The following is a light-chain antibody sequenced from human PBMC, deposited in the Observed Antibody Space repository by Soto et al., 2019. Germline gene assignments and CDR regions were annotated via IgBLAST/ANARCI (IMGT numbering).Light chain of an antibody. J-gene: IGKJ1*01. CDR3: QHYGRSSWT. CDR2: GAS. Sequence: DIDLTQSPATLSLSPGERVTLSCRASQTVHSSFVAWYQQKPGQAPRLLIYGASTRATGVPDRFSDSGSGTDFTLTISSLEPEDFAVYFCQHYGRSSWTFGQGTKVEIK. V-gene: IGKV3-20*01. CDR1: QTVHSSF.